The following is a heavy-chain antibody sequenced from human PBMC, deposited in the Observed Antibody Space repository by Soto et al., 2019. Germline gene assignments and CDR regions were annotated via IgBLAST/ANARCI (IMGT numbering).Heavy chain of an antibody. CDR3: ARLERCDY. Sequence: EVQLLESGGGLVQPGGSLRLSCAVSGFTFSTYVLSWVRQAPGKGLEWVSTIGGSGVSTHYADSVKGRFTISRDNSKNTLYLQMNSLRAEDTAVYYCARLERCDYWGQGTLVTVSS. CDR2: IGGSGVST. V-gene: IGHV3-23*01. J-gene: IGHJ4*02. CDR1: GFTFSTYV.